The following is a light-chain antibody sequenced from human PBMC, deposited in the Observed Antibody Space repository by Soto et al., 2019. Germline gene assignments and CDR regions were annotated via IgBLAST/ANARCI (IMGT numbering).Light chain of an antibody. Sequence: EIVFTQSPGTLSLSPGERATLSCRASQSVTNSYLAWYQQKPRQAPRLLIYAASSRATGIPDRFDGSVSGTDFTLTISRLEPEDFAVYYCQQYVAPPPYTFGQGTRLEIK. V-gene: IGKV3-20*01. CDR3: QQYVAPPPYT. CDR1: QSVTNSY. J-gene: IGKJ2*01. CDR2: AAS.